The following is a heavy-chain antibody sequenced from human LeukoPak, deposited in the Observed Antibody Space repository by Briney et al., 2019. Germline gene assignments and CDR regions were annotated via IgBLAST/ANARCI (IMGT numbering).Heavy chain of an antibody. J-gene: IGHJ4*02. CDR2: ISSSSGYI. Sequence: PGGSLRLSCAASGFTFSSYAMHWVRQAPGKGLEWVSCISSSSGYIYYADSVKGRFTISRDNAKNSLYLQMNSLRAEDTAVYYCAPAMNSGRYISDYWGQGTLVTVSS. V-gene: IGHV3-21*01. D-gene: IGHD1-26*01. CDR1: GFTFSSYA. CDR3: APAMNSGRYISDY.